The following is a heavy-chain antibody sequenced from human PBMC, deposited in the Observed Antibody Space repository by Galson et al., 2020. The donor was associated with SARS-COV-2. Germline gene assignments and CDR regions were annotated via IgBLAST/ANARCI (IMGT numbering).Heavy chain of an antibody. V-gene: IGHV4-39*07. Sequence: SQTLSLTCIVSGGSISSTSYYWAWIRQPPGKGLEWFGSINHSGRTNDNPSVNSRVTISVDTSSNQFSLKMSSVTAADTAVYYCASSWAADWYFDLWGRGTLVTVSS. CDR3: ASSWAADWYFDL. CDR2: INHSGRT. CDR1: GGSISSTSYY. D-gene: IGHD6-25*01. J-gene: IGHJ2*01.